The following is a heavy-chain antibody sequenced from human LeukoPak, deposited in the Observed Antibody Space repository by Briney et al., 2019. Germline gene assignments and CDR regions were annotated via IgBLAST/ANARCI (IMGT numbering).Heavy chain of an antibody. CDR2: IIPIFGTA. D-gene: IGHD6-19*01. CDR3: ARAVAGRLIFDY. J-gene: IGHJ4*02. V-gene: IGHV1-69*13. CDR1: RGTFSSYA. Sequence: SVKVSCKASRGTFSSYAISWVRQAPGQGLEWMGGIIPIFGTANYAQKFQGRVTITADESTSTAYMELSSLRSEDTAVYYCARAVAGRLIFDYWGQGTLVTVSS.